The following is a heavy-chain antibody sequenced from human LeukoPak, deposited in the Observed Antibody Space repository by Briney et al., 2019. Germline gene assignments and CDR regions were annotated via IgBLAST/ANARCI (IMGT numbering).Heavy chain of an antibody. CDR2: MNPNSGNT. CDR1: GYTFTSYG. V-gene: IGHV1-8*02. Sequence: GASVKVSCKASGYTFTSYGISWVRQAPGQGLEWMGWMNPNSGNTGYAQKFQGRVTMTRNTSISTAYMELSSLRSEDTAVYYCARNVLWFGELFSDYWGQGTLVTVSS. CDR3: ARNVLWFGELFSDY. D-gene: IGHD3-10*01. J-gene: IGHJ4*02.